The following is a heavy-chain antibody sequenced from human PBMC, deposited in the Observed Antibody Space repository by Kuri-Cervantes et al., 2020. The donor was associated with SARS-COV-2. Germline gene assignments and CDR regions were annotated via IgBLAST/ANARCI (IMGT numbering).Heavy chain of an antibody. CDR1: GGSLSSGDYY. Sequence: ESLKISCTVSGGSLSSGDYYWTWVRQPPGKGLEWIGNIYYSGSASYNPSLKSRLTISVDTSKNQFSLKLSSVTAADTAVYYCARGRGVTTFYYYYYMDVWGKGTTVTVSS. D-gene: IGHD4-17*01. V-gene: IGHV4-61*08. CDR3: ARGRGVTTFYYYYYMDV. CDR2: IYYSGSA. J-gene: IGHJ6*03.